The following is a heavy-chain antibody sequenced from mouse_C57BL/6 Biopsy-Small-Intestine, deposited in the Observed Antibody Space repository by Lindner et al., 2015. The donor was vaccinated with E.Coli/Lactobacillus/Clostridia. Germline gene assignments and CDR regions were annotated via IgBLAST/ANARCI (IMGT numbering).Heavy chain of an antibody. CDR3: ATVQPDDNGDYVASNGMDV. Sequence: SVKVSCKASGGTFSSFGISWVRQAPGQGLEWMGRIIPTLEVTNYAQKFKGRVTITADKSTSTAYMELYSLRSDDTAVYYCATVQPDDNGDYVASNGMDVWGQGTTVIVSS. CDR2: IIPTLEVT. CDR1: GGTFSSFG. V-gene: IGHV1-53*01. D-gene: IGHD1-1*01. J-gene: IGHJ1*01.